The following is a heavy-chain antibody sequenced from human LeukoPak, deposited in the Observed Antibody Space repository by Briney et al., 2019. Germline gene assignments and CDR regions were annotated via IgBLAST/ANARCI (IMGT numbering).Heavy chain of an antibody. CDR2: IYYSGST. D-gene: IGHD5-18*01. Sequence: SETLSLTCTVSGGSISSGGSYWSWIRQHPGKGLEWIGYIYYSGSTYYNPSLKSRVTISVDTSKNQFSLNLISVTAADTAVYYCARHPGIQLRIDNWGQGTLVTVSS. CDR1: GGSISSGGSY. V-gene: IGHV4-31*03. J-gene: IGHJ4*02. CDR3: ARHPGIQLRIDN.